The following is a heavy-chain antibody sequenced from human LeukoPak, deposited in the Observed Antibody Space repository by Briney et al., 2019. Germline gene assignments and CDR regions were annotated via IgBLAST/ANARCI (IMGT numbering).Heavy chain of an antibody. CDR2: IYASGST. J-gene: IGHJ3*02. CDR1: GGSISSYF. V-gene: IGHV4-4*07. Sequence: SETLSLTCTVSGGSISSYFWSWIRQPAGKGLEWIGRIYASGSTNYNPSLKSRVTMSVDTSKNQFSLKLTSVTAADTAVYYCAREYSSSSGRNAFDIWGQGTMVTVSS. CDR3: AREYSSSSGRNAFDI. D-gene: IGHD6-6*01.